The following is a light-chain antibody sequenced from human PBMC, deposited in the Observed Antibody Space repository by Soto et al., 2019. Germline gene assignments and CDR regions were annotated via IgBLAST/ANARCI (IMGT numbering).Light chain of an antibody. Sequence: DIQMTQSPSSLSASVGDRVTITCRASQSITSYLNWYQQKPGKAPKLLTSFASTLKSGVPSRFSGSRSGTDFTLTISSLQPEDSATYYCQQSYNTPFTFGPGTKVDIK. V-gene: IGKV1-39*01. CDR3: QQSYNTPFT. CDR1: QSITSY. J-gene: IGKJ3*01. CDR2: FAS.